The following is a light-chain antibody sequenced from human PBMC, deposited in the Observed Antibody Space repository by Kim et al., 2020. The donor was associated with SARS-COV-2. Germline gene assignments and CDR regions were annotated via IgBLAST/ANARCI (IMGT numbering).Light chain of an antibody. V-gene: IGKV4-1*01. CDR1: QSVLYSSNNKNY. J-gene: IGKJ2*01. CDR2: WAS. Sequence: RATINCKSSQSVLYSSNNKNYLAWYQQKPGQPPKLLIYWASTRESGVPDRFSGSGSGTDFTLTISSLQAEDAAVYYCQQYYSTLYTFGQGTKLEI. CDR3: QQYYSTLYT.